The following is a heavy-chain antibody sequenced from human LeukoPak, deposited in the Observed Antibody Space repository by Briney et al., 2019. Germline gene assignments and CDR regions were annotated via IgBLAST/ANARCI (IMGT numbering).Heavy chain of an antibody. Sequence: GGSLRLSCAASGFTVSSNYMNWLRQAPGKGLEWVSVIYTGGNTYYADSVKGRYIISRDNSKNTLYLQMNSLRAEDTALYYCARVFSGNYYSGFDYWGQGTLVTVSS. D-gene: IGHD3-10*01. CDR1: GFTVSSNY. CDR3: ARVFSGNYYSGFDY. J-gene: IGHJ4*02. V-gene: IGHV3-66*01. CDR2: IYTGGNT.